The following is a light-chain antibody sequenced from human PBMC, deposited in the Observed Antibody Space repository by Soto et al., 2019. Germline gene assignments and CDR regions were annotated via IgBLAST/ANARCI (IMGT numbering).Light chain of an antibody. Sequence: QSALTQPASVSGSPGQSITISSTGTSSDVGYYNYVSWYQQHPGKAPKLMIYEVSNRPSGVSNRFSGSKSGNTASLTISGLQAEDEANYFCSSYTSISTRVFGGGTQLTVL. V-gene: IGLV2-14*01. J-gene: IGLJ3*02. CDR1: SSDVGYYNY. CDR3: SSYTSISTRV. CDR2: EVS.